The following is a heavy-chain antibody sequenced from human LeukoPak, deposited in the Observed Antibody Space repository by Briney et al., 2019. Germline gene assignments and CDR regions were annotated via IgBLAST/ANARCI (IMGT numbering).Heavy chain of an antibody. V-gene: IGHV1-69*04. Sequence: SVKVSCKASGGTFSSYAISWVRQAPGQGLEWMGRIIPILGIANYAQKLQGRVTITADKSTSTAYMELSSLRSEDTAVYYCARVVDDSRSDYFDYWGQGTLVTVSS. CDR2: IIPILGIA. CDR1: GGTFSSYA. D-gene: IGHD3-22*01. J-gene: IGHJ4*02. CDR3: ARVVDDSRSDYFDY.